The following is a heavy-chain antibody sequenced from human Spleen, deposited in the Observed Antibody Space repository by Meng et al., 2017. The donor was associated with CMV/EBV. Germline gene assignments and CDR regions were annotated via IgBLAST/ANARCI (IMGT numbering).Heavy chain of an antibody. Sequence: SVKVSCKASGYTFTSYGISWVRQAPGQGLEWMGGIIPIFGTANYAQKFQGRVTITTDESTSTAYMELSSLRSEDTAVYYCARGRQELGRYYGMDVWGQGTAVTVSS. CDR3: ARGRQELGRYYGMDV. D-gene: IGHD4-11*01. V-gene: IGHV1-69*05. CDR2: IIPIFGTA. CDR1: GYTFTSYG. J-gene: IGHJ6*02.